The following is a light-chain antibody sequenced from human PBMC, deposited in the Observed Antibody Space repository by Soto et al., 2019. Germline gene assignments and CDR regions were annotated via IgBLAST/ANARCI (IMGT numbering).Light chain of an antibody. CDR3: CSYTTSNTRQIV. CDR2: DVS. J-gene: IGLJ1*01. CDR1: SSDVGGYNY. Sequence: QSVLTQPASVSGSPGQSITISCTGTSSDVGGYNYVSWYQQHPSKAPKFMIYDVSNRPSGVSNRFSGSKSGNTASLTISGLQAEDEADYYCCSYTTSNTRQIVFGTGTKVTV. V-gene: IGLV2-14*01.